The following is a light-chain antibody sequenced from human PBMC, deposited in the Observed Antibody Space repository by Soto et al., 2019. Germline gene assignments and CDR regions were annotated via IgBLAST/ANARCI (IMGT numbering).Light chain of an antibody. V-gene: IGKV3-11*01. CDR2: DAS. J-gene: IGKJ1*01. CDR1: QRVSSY. CDR3: QQRSNWPVT. Sequence: EIVLTQSPGTLSLSPGERATLSCRASQRVSSYLAWYQQKPGQAPRLLIYDASTRATGISARFSGSGSGTDFTLTISSLEHEDFAVYYCQQRSNWPVTFGQGTKVEVK.